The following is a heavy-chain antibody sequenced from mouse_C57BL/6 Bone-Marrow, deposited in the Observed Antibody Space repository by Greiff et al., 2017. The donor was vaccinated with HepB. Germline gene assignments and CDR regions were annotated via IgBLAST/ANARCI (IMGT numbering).Heavy chain of an antibody. Sequence: SGAELARPGASVKLSCKASGYTFTSYGISWVKQRTGQGLEWIGEIYPRSGNTYYNEKFKGKATLTADKSSSTAYMELRSLTSEDSAVYFCARERPYYFDYWGQGTTRTVSS. D-gene: IGHD1-2*01. CDR1: GYTFTSYG. CDR3: ARERPYYFDY. J-gene: IGHJ2*01. CDR2: IYPRSGNT. V-gene: IGHV1-81*01.